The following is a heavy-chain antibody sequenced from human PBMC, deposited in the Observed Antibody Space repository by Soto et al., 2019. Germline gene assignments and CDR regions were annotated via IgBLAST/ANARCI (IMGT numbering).Heavy chain of an antibody. CDR2: IIPILGIA. CDR3: ASSSSSRYYYYYMDV. V-gene: IGHV1-69*02. J-gene: IGHJ6*03. CDR1: GGTFSSYT. Sequence: QVQLVQSGAEVKKPGSSVKVSCKSSGGTFSSYTISWVRQAPGQGLEWMGRIIPILGIANYAQKFQGRVTITADKSTSTAYMERSSLRSEDTAVYYCASSSSSRYYYYYMDVWGKGTTVTVS. D-gene: IGHD6-6*01.